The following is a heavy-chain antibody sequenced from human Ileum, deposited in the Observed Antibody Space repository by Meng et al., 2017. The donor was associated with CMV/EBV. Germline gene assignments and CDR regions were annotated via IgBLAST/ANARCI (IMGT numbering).Heavy chain of an antibody. V-gene: IGHV3-74*01. J-gene: IGHJ4*02. CDR2: IKSDGTGI. D-gene: IGHD7-27*01. CDR1: GFTFSNYW. Sequence: GQLVESGGGLTQPGGSLRLSCAASGFTFSNYWMQWVRQVPGKGLVWVSRIKSDGTGITYVDSVKGRFTISRDNAKNTLYLQMTNLRVDDTAVYYCTRDYWGIPDYWGQGTLVTASS. CDR3: TRDYWGIPDY.